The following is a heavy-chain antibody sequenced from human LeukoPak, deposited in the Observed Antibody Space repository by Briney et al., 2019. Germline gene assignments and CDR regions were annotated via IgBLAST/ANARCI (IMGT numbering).Heavy chain of an antibody. CDR1: GFTFSSYA. D-gene: IGHD5-12*01. Sequence: GGSLRLSCAASGFTFSSYAMHRVRQAPGKGLEWVAVISYDGSNKYYADSVKGRFTISRDNSKNTLYLQMNSLRAEDTAVYYCASGYPTTPYWGQGTLVTVSS. CDR2: ISYDGSNK. J-gene: IGHJ4*02. V-gene: IGHV3-30*04. CDR3: ASGYPTTPY.